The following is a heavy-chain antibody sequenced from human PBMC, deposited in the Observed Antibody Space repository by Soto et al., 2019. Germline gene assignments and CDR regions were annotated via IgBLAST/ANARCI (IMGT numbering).Heavy chain of an antibody. J-gene: IGHJ6*02. V-gene: IGHV3-15*07. CDR3: TTGSVEGV. CDR2: IKTKIEGETT. D-gene: IGHD2-15*01. CDR1: GFSISSAW. Sequence: QLVESGGCLVRPGGSLRLSCSASGFSISSAWMNWVRQAPGKGLEWVGRIKTKIEGETTHYAAPVNGRFTVSRDDSKNMLYLQMNSLKADATALYYCTTGSVEGVWGQGTTVTVSS.